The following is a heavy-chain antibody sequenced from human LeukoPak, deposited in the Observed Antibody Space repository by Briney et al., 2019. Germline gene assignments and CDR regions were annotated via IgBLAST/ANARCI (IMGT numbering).Heavy chain of an antibody. CDR2: ISSSSSYI. D-gene: IGHD2-15*01. CDR3: TRHSDCSGDICYSD. J-gene: IGHJ4*02. Sequence: GGSLRLSCAAPGFTFSSYSMNWVRQAPGKGLEWVSSISSSSSYIYYADSVKGRFTIARDNAKNSLYLQMNSLRAEDTAVYYCTRHSDCSGDICYSDWGPGTLVTVSS. CDR1: GFTFSSYS. V-gene: IGHV3-21*04.